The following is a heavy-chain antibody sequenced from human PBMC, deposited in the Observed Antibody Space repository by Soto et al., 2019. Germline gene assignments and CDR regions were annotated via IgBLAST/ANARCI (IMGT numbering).Heavy chain of an antibody. CDR2: ISRSSSTI. J-gene: IGHJ6*02. CDR3: ASIFERWRTYYDVMDV. CDR1: GFTFSSYS. Sequence: PGGSLRLSCAASGFTFSSYSMNWVRQAPGKGLEWVSYISRSSSTIYYADSVKGRFTISRDNAKNSLYLQMNSLRDEDTAAYYCASIFERWRTYYDVMDVWGQGTTVPGSS. D-gene: IGHD3-9*01. V-gene: IGHV3-48*02.